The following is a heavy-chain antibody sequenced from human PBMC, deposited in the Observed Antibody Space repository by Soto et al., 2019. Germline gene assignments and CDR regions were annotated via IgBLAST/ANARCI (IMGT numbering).Heavy chain of an antibody. CDR3: ARVRTYSSSSWGLDS. Sequence: GASVKVSCKAPRDTFPSYYMHWVRQAPGPGLEWVGWITPNSGGTNYAQKFQGRVTMTRDTSISTAYMELSRLRSDDTAVYYCARVRTYSSSSWGLDSWGQGTLVTVSS. CDR1: RDTFPSYY. D-gene: IGHD6-6*01. CDR2: ITPNSGGT. J-gene: IGHJ5*01. V-gene: IGHV1-2*02.